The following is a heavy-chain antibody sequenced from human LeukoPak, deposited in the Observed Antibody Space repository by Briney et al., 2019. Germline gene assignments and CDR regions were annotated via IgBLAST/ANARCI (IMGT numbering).Heavy chain of an antibody. V-gene: IGHV1-46*01. CDR1: GYTFTGYY. CDR3: ARDQEGFDY. J-gene: IGHJ4*02. CDR2: IYPRDGST. Sequence: ASVKVSCKASGYTFTGYYMHWVRQAPGQGLEWMGMIYPRDGSTSYAQNFQGRVTVTRDTSTTTVHMELRGLRSEDTAVYYCARDQEGFDYWGQGTMVTVSS.